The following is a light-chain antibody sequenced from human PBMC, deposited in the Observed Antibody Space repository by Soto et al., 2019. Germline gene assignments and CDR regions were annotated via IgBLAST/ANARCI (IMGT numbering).Light chain of an antibody. CDR1: RRDVGSYKL. V-gene: IGLV2-23*01. CDR2: EDT. J-gene: IGLJ2*01. Sequence: QSALTQPASVSGSPGQSITISCTGTRRDVGSYKLVSWYQQHPGKVPKLMIYEDTKRPSGVSNRFSGSKSGNTASLTISGLQAEDEADYYCCSYAGSSTVIFGGGTKVTVL. CDR3: CSYAGSSTVI.